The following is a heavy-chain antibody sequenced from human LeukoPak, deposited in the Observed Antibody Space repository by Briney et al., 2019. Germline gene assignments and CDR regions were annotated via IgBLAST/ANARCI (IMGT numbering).Heavy chain of an antibody. J-gene: IGHJ5*02. Sequence: GGSLRLSCVASGFSFSGSVIHWVRQAPGKGLEWVAVISHDVKTTYYADSVKGRFTISRDNSKNTLYLQMNSLRAEDTAVYYCAKGARVVVVAATDENWFDPWGQGTLVTVSS. CDR2: ISHDVKTT. CDR3: AKGARVVVVAATDENWFDP. V-gene: IGHV3-30*04. CDR1: GFSFSGSV. D-gene: IGHD2-15*01.